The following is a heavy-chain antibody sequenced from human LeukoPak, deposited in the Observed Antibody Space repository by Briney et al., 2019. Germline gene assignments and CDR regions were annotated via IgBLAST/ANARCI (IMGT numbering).Heavy chain of an antibody. Sequence: PSETLSLTCTVFGGSISSSSYYWGWIRQPPGKGLEWIGSIYYSGSTYYNPSLKSRATISVDTSKNQFSLKLSSVTAADTAVYYCARRPYSSRPTYYYYYMDVWGKGTTVTVSS. CDR2: IYYSGST. V-gene: IGHV4-39*01. CDR1: GGSISSSSYY. D-gene: IGHD6-13*01. CDR3: ARRPYSSRPTYYYYYMDV. J-gene: IGHJ6*03.